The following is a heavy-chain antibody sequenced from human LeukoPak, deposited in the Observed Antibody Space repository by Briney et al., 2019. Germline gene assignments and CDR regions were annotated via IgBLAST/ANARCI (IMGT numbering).Heavy chain of an antibody. J-gene: IGHJ4*02. Sequence: SETLSLTCTVSGGSISSSSYYWGWIRQPPSKGLEWIGNIYYDGSTYDNPSLKSRVAMSIDTSKNQFSLKLTSVTAADTAVYYCARGRGYGYYFDYWGQGTLVTVSS. CDR2: IYYDGST. D-gene: IGHD3-10*01. CDR3: ARGRGYGYYFDY. CDR1: GGSISSSSYY. V-gene: IGHV4-39*07.